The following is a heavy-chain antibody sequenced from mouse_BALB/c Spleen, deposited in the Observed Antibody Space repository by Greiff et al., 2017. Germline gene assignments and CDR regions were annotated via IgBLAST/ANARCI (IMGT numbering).Heavy chain of an antibody. CDR3: ARAYYGNVHYAMDY. Sequence: VQLQQSGAELAKPGASVKMSCKASGYTFTSYWMHWVKQRPGQGLEWIGYINPSTGYTEYNQKFKDKATLTADKSSSTAYMQLSSLTSEDSAVYYCARAYYGNVHYAMDYWGQGTSVTVSA. CDR1: GYTFTSYW. J-gene: IGHJ4*01. D-gene: IGHD2-10*01. V-gene: IGHV1-7*01. CDR2: INPSTGYT.